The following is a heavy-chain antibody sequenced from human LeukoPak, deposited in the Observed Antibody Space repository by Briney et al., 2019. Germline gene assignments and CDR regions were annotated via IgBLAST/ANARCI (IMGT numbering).Heavy chain of an antibody. D-gene: IGHD2-15*01. V-gene: IGHV4-31*03. Sequence: SETLSLTCTVSGGSISSGGYYWSWIRQHPGKGLEWIGYIYNSGSTYYNPSLKSRVTISVDTSKNQFSLKLSSVTAADTAVYYCARALGYCSGGSCYSGIAVAGNFDYWGQGTLVTVSS. J-gene: IGHJ4*02. CDR3: ARALGYCSGGSCYSGIAVAGNFDY. CDR2: IYNSGST. CDR1: GGSISSGGYY.